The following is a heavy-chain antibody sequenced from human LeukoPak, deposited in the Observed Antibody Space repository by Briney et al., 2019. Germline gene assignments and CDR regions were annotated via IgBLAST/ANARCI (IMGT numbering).Heavy chain of an antibody. CDR2: ISSSSRTI. D-gene: IGHD1-1*01. CDR3: ARDQLDNYYYYYMDV. J-gene: IGHJ6*03. Sequence: GGSLRLSCAASGFTFSGYNMNWVRQAPGKGLEWVSYISSSSRTIYYADSVKGRFRISRDNAKNSLYLQMNSLRAEDTAVYYCARDQLDNYYYYYMDVWGKGTTVTVSS. V-gene: IGHV3-48*04. CDR1: GFTFSGYN.